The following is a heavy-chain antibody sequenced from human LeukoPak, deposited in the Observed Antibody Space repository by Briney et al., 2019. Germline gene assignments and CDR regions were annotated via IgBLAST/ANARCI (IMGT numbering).Heavy chain of an antibody. CDR3: ARDPGSGYYDFWSGYYGNYFDY. Sequence: GGSLRLSCAASGFTFSSYTMNWVRQAPGKGLEWVAAISSSRSSIYYADSMKGRFTISRDNAKNSLYLQMNSLRAEDTAVYYCARDPGSGYYDFWSGYYGNYFDYWGQGTLVTVSS. D-gene: IGHD3-3*01. J-gene: IGHJ4*02. V-gene: IGHV3-21*01. CDR1: GFTFSSYT. CDR2: ISSSRSSI.